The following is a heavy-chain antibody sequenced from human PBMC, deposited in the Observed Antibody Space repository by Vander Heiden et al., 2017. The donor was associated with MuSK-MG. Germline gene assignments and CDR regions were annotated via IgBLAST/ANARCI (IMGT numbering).Heavy chain of an antibody. J-gene: IGHJ4*02. V-gene: IGHV3-48*02. D-gene: IGHD2-2*01. CDR2: ISSSSSTI. CDR1: GFTCSSYR. Sequence: EVQLLESGGGLVQPGGSLRLSCAHSGFTCSSYRLTWFRQAPGKGLEWVSYISSSSSTIYYADSVKGRFTISRDNANNSLYLQMNSLRDEDTAVYYCARDDSDCSSTSCPFDYWGQGTLVTVSS. CDR3: ARDDSDCSSTSCPFDY.